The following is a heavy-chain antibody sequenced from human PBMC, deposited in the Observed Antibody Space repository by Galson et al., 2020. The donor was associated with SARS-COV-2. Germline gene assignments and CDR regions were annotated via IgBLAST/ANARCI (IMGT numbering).Heavy chain of an antibody. CDR2: AGSVGDT. V-gene: IGHV3-13*01. CDR1: GFTFSDYD. Sequence: GESLKISCAASGFTFSDYDMHWVRQASGKSLEWVSLAGSVGDTYYLGSVKGRFIISRDNAKSSLYLQMNSLTAGDTAIYYCTRGQVGNAFDYWGQGALVTVSS. D-gene: IGHD1-26*01. J-gene: IGHJ4*02. CDR3: TRGQVGNAFDY.